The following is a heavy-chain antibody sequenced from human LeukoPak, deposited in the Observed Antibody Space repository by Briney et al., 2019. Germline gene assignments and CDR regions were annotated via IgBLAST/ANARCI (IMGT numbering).Heavy chain of an antibody. J-gene: IGHJ4*02. CDR1: GFTFGNYE. V-gene: IGHV3-48*03. CDR3: ARTTTSGTFFDY. CDR2: ISNSGSSI. Sequence: GGSLRLSCAASGFTFGNYEMNWVRQAPGKGLEWLSYISNSGSSIYYSDSVKGRFTISRDNAKNSLYLQMNSLRVEDTAVYYCARTTTSGTFFDYGGQGTQVTVSS. D-gene: IGHD6-19*01.